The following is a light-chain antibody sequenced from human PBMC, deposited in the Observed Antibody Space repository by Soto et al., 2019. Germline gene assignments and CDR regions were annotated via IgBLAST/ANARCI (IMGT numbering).Light chain of an antibody. CDR1: QSVSSSY. V-gene: IGKV3-20*01. CDR3: QQYGSSPLLT. Sequence: EIVLTQSPGTLSLSPGERATLSCRASQSVSSSYLAWYQQKPGQAPRLLIYGASARATGIPDRFSGSGSGTDFTLTISRLEPEDFAVYYCQQYGSSPLLTFGPGTKVAIK. J-gene: IGKJ3*01. CDR2: GAS.